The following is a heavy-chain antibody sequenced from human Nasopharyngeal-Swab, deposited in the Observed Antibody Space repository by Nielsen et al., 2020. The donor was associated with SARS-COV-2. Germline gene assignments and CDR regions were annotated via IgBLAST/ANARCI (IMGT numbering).Heavy chain of an antibody. D-gene: IGHD4-11*01. J-gene: IGHJ4*02. Sequence: SLKISCAVSGFNFSSYSMSWVRQAPGKGLEWVSGINWNSGRKGYADSVKGRFTISRDNAKNSLYLLVNSLRSEDTALYYCARGTADYSNPSFDYWGQGTLVTVSA. CDR2: INWNSGRK. CDR3: ARGTADYSNPSFDY. CDR1: GFNFSSYS. V-gene: IGHV3-9*01.